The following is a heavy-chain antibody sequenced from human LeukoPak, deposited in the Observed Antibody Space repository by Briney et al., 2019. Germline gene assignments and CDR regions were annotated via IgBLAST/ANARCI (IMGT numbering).Heavy chain of an antibody. J-gene: IGHJ4*02. Sequence: ASVKVSCKASGYRVTRYVFSWVRQAPGQGLEWMGWISAYNGNTNYAQKFQGRVTMTTDTSTSTVYMEMRSLRSDDTAVYYCESSLSDDFCSYYQDHWGQGTLVTVSS. V-gene: IGHV1-18*01. CDR2: ISAYNGNT. D-gene: IGHD3-3*01. CDR1: GYRVTRYV. CDR3: ESSLSDDFCSYYQDH.